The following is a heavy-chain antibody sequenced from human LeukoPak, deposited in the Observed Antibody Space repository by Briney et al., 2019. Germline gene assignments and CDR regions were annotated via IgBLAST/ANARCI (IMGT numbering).Heavy chain of an antibody. CDR2: INTDGSST. J-gene: IGHJ4*02. CDR3: AKDSGGYYDSSGYFDY. CDR1: GFTFSSYW. Sequence: KPGGSLRLSCAASGFTFSSYWMHWVRQAPGKGLVWVSRINTDGSSTSYADSVKGRFTISRDNAKNTLYLQMNSLRAEDTAVYYCAKDSGGYYDSSGYFDYWGQGTLVTVSS. V-gene: IGHV3-74*01. D-gene: IGHD3-22*01.